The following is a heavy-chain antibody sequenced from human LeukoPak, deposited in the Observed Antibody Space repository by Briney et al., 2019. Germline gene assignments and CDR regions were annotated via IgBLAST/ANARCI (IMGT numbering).Heavy chain of an antibody. CDR3: ARVIVMVRGVIQSHYFDY. CDR2: IYHSGST. CDR1: GDSISSSNW. V-gene: IGHV4-4*02. D-gene: IGHD3-10*01. Sequence: SETLSLTCAVSGDSISSSNWWSWVRQPPGKGLEWIGEIYHSGSTNYNPSLKSRVTISVDKSKNQFSLKLSSVTAADTAVYYCARVIVMVRGVIQSHYFDYWGQGTLVTVSS. J-gene: IGHJ4*02.